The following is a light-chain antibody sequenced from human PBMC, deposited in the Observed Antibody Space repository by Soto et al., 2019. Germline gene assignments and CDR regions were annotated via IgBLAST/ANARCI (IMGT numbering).Light chain of an antibody. J-gene: IGLJ3*02. CDR3: AAWDDSPSTREWV. CDR1: NSNIGRNY. V-gene: IGLV1-47*01. Sequence: QSVLTQPPSASGTPGQRVTISCSGSNSNIGRNYVYWYQQLPGTAPKLLIYRNNQRPSGVPDRFSGSKSGTSASLVISGLRSDDEADYYCAAWDDSPSTREWVFGGGTEVTVL. CDR2: RNN.